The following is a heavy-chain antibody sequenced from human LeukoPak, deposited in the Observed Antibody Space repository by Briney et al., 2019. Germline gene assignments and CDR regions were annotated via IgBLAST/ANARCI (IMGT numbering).Heavy chain of an antibody. CDR3: ARDVPGYSSEFDF. V-gene: IGHV1-2*02. D-gene: IGHD6-19*01. CDR1: GYTFTAYH. J-gene: IGHJ4*02. CDR2: MNPDSGGT. Sequence: ASAKVSCKASGYTFTAYHIHWVRQAPGQGLEWVGWMNPDSGGTNSAQKFQGRVTLTRDTSISTAYMELGRLTSDDTAVYYCARDVPGYSSEFDFWGQGTLVTVSS.